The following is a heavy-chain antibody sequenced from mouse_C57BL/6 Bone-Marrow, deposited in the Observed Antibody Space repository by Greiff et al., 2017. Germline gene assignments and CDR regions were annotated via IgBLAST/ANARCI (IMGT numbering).Heavy chain of an antibody. CDR1: GYTFNSYW. V-gene: IGHV1-53*01. CDR2: ITPSNGAT. Sequence: VQLMQPGTELVKPGASVKLSCTASGYTFNSYWMHWVKQRPGQGLEWIGYITPSNGATNYDAKFKGKATMTVDKSSSTAYMQLSSLTSEDSAVYYGAEDWYFDVWGTGTTVTVSS. CDR3: AEDWYFDV. J-gene: IGHJ1*03.